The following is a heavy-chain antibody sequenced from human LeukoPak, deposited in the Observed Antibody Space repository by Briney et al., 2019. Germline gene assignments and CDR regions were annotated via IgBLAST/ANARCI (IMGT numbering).Heavy chain of an antibody. Sequence: GGSLRLSCLVSGFTGNDPEMNWVRQAPGKGLEWVSYISISDDSIYYADSVKGRFTISRDSAKNSLYLQMNSLRAEDTAFYYCARGGGRSYYYNALSICGQGTMVTVAS. D-gene: IGHD3-22*01. CDR1: GFTGNDPE. V-gene: IGHV3-48*03. CDR3: ARGGGRSYYYNALSI. J-gene: IGHJ3*02. CDR2: ISISDDSI.